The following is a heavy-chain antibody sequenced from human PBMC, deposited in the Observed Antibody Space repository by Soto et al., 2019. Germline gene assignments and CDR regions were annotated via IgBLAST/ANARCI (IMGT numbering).Heavy chain of an antibody. CDR2: IYHTGTT. D-gene: IGHD6-6*01. CDR1: GGSINSGGYS. V-gene: IGHV4-30-2*01. CDR3: ARGSSIAGLYYGMDV. J-gene: IGHJ6*02. Sequence: PSETLSLTCTVSGGSINSGGYSWTWIRQPPGKGLEWIGFIYHTGTTYYNPSLKSRVTISVDRSKNQFSLKLNSVTAADTAVYYCARGSSIAGLYYGMDVWGQGTTVTVSS.